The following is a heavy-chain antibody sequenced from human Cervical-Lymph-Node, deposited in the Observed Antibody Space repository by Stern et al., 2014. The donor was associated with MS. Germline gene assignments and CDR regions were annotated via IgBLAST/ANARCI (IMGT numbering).Heavy chain of an antibody. V-gene: IGHV4-4*02. CDR3: AREPLGDT. CDR2: SYHPGSA. J-gene: IGHJ5*02. Sequence: VQLVESGPGLVKPSGTLSLTCAVSGGSISSSNWWRWVRQPPGKGVGWIGDSYHPGSANYNPSLKSRVTMSIDESKNQFSLNLSSVTAADTAVYYCAREPLGDTWGQGTLVTVSS. D-gene: IGHD3-16*01. CDR1: GGSISSSNW.